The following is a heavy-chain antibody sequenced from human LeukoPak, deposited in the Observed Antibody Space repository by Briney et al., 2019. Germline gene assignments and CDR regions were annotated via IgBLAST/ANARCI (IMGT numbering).Heavy chain of an antibody. Sequence: SVKVSCKASGGTFSSYAISWVRQAPGQGLEWMGGIIPIFGTANYAQKFQGRVTITADESTSTAYMELSSLRSEDTAVYYCARDGSGAYPKGYWGQGTLVTVSS. D-gene: IGHD7-27*01. CDR3: ARDGSGAYPKGY. CDR1: GGTFSSYA. J-gene: IGHJ4*02. V-gene: IGHV1-69*13. CDR2: IIPIFGTA.